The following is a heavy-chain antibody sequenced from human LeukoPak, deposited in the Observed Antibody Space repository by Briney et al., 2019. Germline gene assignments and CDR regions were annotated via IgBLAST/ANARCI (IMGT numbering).Heavy chain of an antibody. CDR2: IYSGGYT. V-gene: IGHV3-53*01. CDR3: ASATGSIWYEFDY. J-gene: IGHJ4*02. CDR1: GFTVNNNY. Sequence: GGSLRLSCAASGFTVNNNYMSWVRQAPGRGLEWVSVIYSGGYTYYAGSVKGRFTISRDNSKNTLYLQMNSLRAEDTAVYYCASATGSIWYEFDYWGQGTLVTVSS. D-gene: IGHD6-13*01.